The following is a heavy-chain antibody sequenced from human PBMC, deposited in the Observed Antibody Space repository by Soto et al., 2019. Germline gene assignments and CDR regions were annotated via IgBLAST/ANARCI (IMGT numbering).Heavy chain of an antibody. V-gene: IGHV1-2*02. J-gene: IGHJ4*02. Sequence: ASVKVSCKASGYTFSDYYMHWVRQAPGQGLEWMGWINANSGGTTYAQKFQGRVTMTRDTSISTAYMELSSLSSDDTAIYYCARLQIEVAGTNWGQGTRVTVAS. D-gene: IGHD6-19*01. CDR2: INANSGGT. CDR1: GYTFSDYY. CDR3: ARLQIEVAGTN.